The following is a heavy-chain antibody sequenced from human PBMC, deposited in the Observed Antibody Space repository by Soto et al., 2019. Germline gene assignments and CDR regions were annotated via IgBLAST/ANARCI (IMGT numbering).Heavy chain of an antibody. V-gene: IGHV3-74*01. D-gene: IGHD1-26*01. CDR2: INGDGSAT. J-gene: IGHJ4*02. Sequence: EVQLVESGGGLVQPGGSLRLSCAASGFTFSIYWMHWVRQAPGKRLVWVSRINGDGSATNYADSVKGRFTISRDNAKNTLHLQMNSLRAEDTALYYCARREATDGVLDFWGQGTLVTVSS. CDR1: GFTFSIYW. CDR3: ARREATDGVLDF.